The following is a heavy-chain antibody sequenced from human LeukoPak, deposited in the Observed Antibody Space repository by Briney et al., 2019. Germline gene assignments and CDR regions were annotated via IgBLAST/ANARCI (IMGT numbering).Heavy chain of an antibody. CDR2: ISAYNGNT. J-gene: IGHJ6*03. Sequence: ASVNVSCKASGYTFTSYGISWVRQAPGQGLEWMGWISAYNGNTNYAQKFQGRVTMTTDTSTITAYMELRGLRSEATAVYYCARDGSATYDFWSGSYPEWADYYYFYMDVWGKGTPVTVSS. CDR1: GYTFTSYG. D-gene: IGHD3-3*01. V-gene: IGHV1-18*01. CDR3: ARDGSATYDFWSGSYPEWADYYYFYMDV.